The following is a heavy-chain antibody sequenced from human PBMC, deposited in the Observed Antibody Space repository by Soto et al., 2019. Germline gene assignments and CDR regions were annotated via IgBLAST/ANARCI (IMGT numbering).Heavy chain of an antibody. J-gene: IGHJ5*02. CDR2: ISYEGSSK. D-gene: IGHD1-26*01. V-gene: IGHV3-30*09. CDR3: AREMGRFRGGNNWFDP. CDR1: GFTFSTYA. Sequence: QVQLVESGGGVVQPGRSLRLSCAASGFTFSTYAMHWVRQAPGKGLEWVGVISYEGSSKYYADSVKGRFAISRDNSGNTLSLQINSLRAEDTAVYYCAREMGRFRGGNNWFDPWGQGTLVTVSS.